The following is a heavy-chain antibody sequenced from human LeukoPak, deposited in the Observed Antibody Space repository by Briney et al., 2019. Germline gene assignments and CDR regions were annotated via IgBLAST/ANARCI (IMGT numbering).Heavy chain of an antibody. V-gene: IGHV4-59*08. CDR1: GGSISSYY. CDR3: AIQLWLRGFDY. CDR2: IYYSGST. Sequence: SETLSLTCTVSGGSISSYYWSWIRQPPGKGLEWIGYIYYSGSTNYNPSLKSRVTISVDTSKNQFSLKLSSVTAADTAVYYCAIQLWLRGFDYWGQGTLVTVSS. J-gene: IGHJ4*02. D-gene: IGHD5-18*01.